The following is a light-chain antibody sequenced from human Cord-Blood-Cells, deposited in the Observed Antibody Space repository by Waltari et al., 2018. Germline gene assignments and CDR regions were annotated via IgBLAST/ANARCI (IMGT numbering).Light chain of an antibody. CDR3: QSYDSSLSGSV. V-gene: IGLV1-40*01. Sequence: QSVLTQPPPVSAAPGQRVTISCTGSSSNIGAGYDVHWYQQLPGTAPKLLISGNSNRPSGVPDRFSGSKSGTSASLAITGLQAEDEADYYCQSYDSSLSGSVFGGGTKLTVL. J-gene: IGLJ3*02. CDR2: GNS. CDR1: SSNIGAGYD.